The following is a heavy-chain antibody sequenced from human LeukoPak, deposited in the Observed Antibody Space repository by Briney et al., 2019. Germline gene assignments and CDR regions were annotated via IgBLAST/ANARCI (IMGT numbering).Heavy chain of an antibody. J-gene: IGHJ1*01. Sequence: AGGSLRLSCAASGFTFSSYAMSWVRQAPGKGLEWVSTISVSDGSTYYADSVKGRFTISRDNSKNTLYLQMNSLRVEDTAVYFCAKGGISYYESSGEDGPEYFQHWGQGTLVTVSS. CDR1: GFTFSSYA. V-gene: IGHV3-23*01. D-gene: IGHD3-22*01. CDR2: ISVSDGST. CDR3: AKGGISYYESSGEDGPEYFQH.